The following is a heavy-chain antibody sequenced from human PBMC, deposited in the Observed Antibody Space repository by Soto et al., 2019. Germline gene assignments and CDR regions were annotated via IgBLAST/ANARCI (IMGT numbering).Heavy chain of an antibody. D-gene: IGHD3-22*01. CDR3: ARGDSSGYDWFDP. V-gene: IGHV1-18*01. CDR2: ISAYNGST. Sequence: ASVKVSCKASGYTFTSYGISWVRQAPGQGLEWMGWISAYNGSTSYAQKFQGRVTMTRDTSTSTVYMELSSLRSEDTAVYYCARGDSSGYDWFDPWGQGTLVTVSS. CDR1: GYTFTSYG. J-gene: IGHJ5*02.